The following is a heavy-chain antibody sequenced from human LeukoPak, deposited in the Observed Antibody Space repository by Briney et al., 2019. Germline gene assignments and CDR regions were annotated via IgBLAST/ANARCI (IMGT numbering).Heavy chain of an antibody. Sequence: SETLSLTCTVSGGSISSSSYYWGWIRQPPGKGLEWIGSIYYSGSTYYNPSLKSRVTISVDTSKNQFSLKLSSVTAADTAVYCCASPVYSYGSYYGMDVWGHGTTVTVSS. CDR2: IYYSGST. D-gene: IGHD5-18*01. J-gene: IGHJ6*02. V-gene: IGHV4-39*01. CDR1: GGSISSSSYY. CDR3: ASPVYSYGSYYGMDV.